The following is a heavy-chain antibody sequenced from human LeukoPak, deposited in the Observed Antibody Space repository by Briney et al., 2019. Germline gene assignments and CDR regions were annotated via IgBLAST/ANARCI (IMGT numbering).Heavy chain of an antibody. Sequence: GGSLRLSCAASGFTFGSYWMHWVRQAPGKGLVWVSRINSDGSSTSYADSVKGRFSISRDNGKSTLYLQMNSLRVEDTAVYYCARGPGSSGGAYVGDYWGRGTLVTVSS. D-gene: IGHD3-22*01. J-gene: IGHJ4*01. CDR1: GFTFGSYW. CDR3: ARGPGSSGGAYVGDY. V-gene: IGHV3-74*01. CDR2: INSDGSST.